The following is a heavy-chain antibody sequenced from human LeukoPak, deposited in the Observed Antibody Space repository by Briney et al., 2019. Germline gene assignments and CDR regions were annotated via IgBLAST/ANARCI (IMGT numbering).Heavy chain of an antibody. CDR1: GVSISTYY. D-gene: IGHD3-10*01. V-gene: IGHV4-59*01. CDR3: GSTNYNPSVKSRVTISVDTSKNQFSLRLSSVTAADTAVYYCARYFSGSGSYYNYFAY. J-gene: IGHJ4*02. CDR2: IYYSRST. Sequence: SETLSLTCTVSGVSISTYYWSWIRQPPGKGLEWRADIYYSRSTNYNPSLKRRVTISVDTSKNQCSLRLSTGTAAATAVYYGGSTNYNPSVKSRVTISVDTSKNQFSLRLSSVTAADTAVYYCARYFSGSGSYYNYFAYWGQGTLATVSS.